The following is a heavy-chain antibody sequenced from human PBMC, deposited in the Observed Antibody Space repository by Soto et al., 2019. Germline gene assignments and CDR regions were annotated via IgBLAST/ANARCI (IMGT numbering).Heavy chain of an antibody. V-gene: IGHV3-30*18. Sequence: PGGSLRLSCAASGFTFSSYGMHWVRQAPGKGLEWVAVISYDGSNKYYADSVKGRFTISRDNSKNTLYLQMNSLRAEDTAVYYCAKMPWSYWGQGTLVTGSS. CDR1: GFTFSSYG. CDR2: ISYDGSNK. J-gene: IGHJ4*02. CDR3: AKMPWSY. D-gene: IGHD2-2*01.